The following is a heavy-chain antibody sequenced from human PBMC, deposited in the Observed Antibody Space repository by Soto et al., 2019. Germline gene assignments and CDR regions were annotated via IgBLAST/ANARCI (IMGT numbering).Heavy chain of an antibody. D-gene: IGHD2-2*01. J-gene: IGHJ5*02. CDR1: GYTFTSYY. CDR2: INPSGGST. V-gene: IGHV1-46*01. Sequence: EASVKVSCKASGYTFTSYYMHWVRQAPGQGLEWMGIINPSGGSTSYAQKFQGRVTMTRDTSTSTVYMELSSLRSEDTAVYYCAYQAEGGNWFDPWGQGTLVTVSS. CDR3: AYQAEGGNWFDP.